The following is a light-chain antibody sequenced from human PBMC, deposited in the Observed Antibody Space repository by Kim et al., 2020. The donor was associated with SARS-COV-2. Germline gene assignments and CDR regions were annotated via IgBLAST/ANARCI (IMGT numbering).Light chain of an antibody. CDR2: NDN. CDR3: QVWDSSRDHPV. V-gene: IGLV3-21*04. Sequence: APGETAKITWEGDNIGSKGVHWFQQMPGQAPILVIFNDNNRPSGIPERFSGSNSGNTATLTIARAEAGDEAAYSCQVWDSSRDHPVFGGGTQLTVL. J-gene: IGLJ3*02. CDR1: NIGSKG.